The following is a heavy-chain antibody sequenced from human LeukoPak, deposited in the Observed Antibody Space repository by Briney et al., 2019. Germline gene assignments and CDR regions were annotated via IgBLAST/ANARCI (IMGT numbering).Heavy chain of an antibody. CDR3: ARHRQTQGPSVQFDS. V-gene: IGHV4-39*01. D-gene: IGHD3-10*01. J-gene: IGHJ4*02. CDR1: GGSIRSSGYY. Sequence: KASETLSLTSTVSGGSIRSSGYYWGWIRQPPGKGLEWIGSIFYSGNTYYNPSLKSRVTISLDTSKSQFSLQLSSVAAADAAVYHCARHRQTQGPSVQFDSWGQGTLVTVSS. CDR2: IFYSGNT.